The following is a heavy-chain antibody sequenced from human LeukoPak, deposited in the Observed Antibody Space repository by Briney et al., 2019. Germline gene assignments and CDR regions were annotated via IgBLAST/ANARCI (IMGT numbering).Heavy chain of an antibody. D-gene: IGHD3-10*01. J-gene: IGHJ4*02. CDR1: GFTFSDYY. CDR2: ISTSGRTI. Sequence: GGSLRPSCAAPGFTFSDYYMSWSRQAAGKGLEWVSYISTSGRTIYYADSVKGRFTISRDNAKNSLYLQMNSLRVEDTAVYYCARVAKYYYGSETYYFFEHWGQGTPVTASS. CDR3: ARVAKYYYGSETYYFFEH. V-gene: IGHV3-11*04.